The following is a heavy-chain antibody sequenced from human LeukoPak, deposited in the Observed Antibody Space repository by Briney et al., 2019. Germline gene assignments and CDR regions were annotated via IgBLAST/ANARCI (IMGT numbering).Heavy chain of an antibody. D-gene: IGHD4-17*01. CDR1: GYTFTDYL. J-gene: IGHJ1*01. CDR2: INPNSGGT. V-gene: IGHV1-2*02. CDR3: ARGDYAEYFQH. Sequence: ASVKVSCKASGYTFTDYLINWVRQAPEQGLEWMGWINPNSGGTYYAQKFQGRVTMTRDTSISTTYMELSRLTSDDTAVYYCARGDYAEYFQHSGQGTLVTVSS.